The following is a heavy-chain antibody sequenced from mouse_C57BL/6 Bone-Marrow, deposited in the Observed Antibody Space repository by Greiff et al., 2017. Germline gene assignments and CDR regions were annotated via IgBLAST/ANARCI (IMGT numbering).Heavy chain of an antibody. V-gene: IGHV14-4*01. CDR1: GFNIKDDY. J-gene: IGHJ1*03. CDR3: TTWGNYGGYFDV. Sequence: VQLKQSGAELVRPGASVKLSCTASGFNIKDDYMHWVKQRPEQGLEWIGWIDPENGDTEYATITADTSSNTAYLQLSSLTSEDTAVYYCTTWGNYGGYFDVWGTGTTVTVSS. CDR2: IDPENGDT. D-gene: IGHD2-1*01.